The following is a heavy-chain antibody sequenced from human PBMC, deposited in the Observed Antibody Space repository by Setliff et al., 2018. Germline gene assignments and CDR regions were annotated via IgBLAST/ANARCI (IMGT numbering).Heavy chain of an antibody. CDR2: VSSGGTYE. CDR1: GFTFGRYS. V-gene: IGHV3-21*01. J-gene: IGHJ4*02. CDR3: AREGVDSDIDF. Sequence: GGSLRLSCAASGFTFGRYSMHWVRQTPGKGLEWVSSVSSGGTYEDHADSLKGRFTISRDNSKTSLYLQMNSLRAEDTAVYYCAREGVDSDIDFWGRGTLVTVSS.